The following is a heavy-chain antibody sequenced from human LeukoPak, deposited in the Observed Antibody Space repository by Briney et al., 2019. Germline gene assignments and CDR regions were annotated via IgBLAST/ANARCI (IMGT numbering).Heavy chain of an antibody. CDR1: GGSISSYY. CDR2: IYYSGST. CDR3: ARDTTPGVGRGRSYYYYMDV. D-gene: IGHD3-10*01. V-gene: IGHV4-59*01. J-gene: IGHJ6*03. Sequence: SETLSLTCTVSGGSISSYYWSWIRQPPGKGLEWIGYIYYSGSTNYNPSLKSRVTISVDTSKNQFSLKLSSVTAADTAVYYCARDTTPGVGRGRSYYYYMDVWGKGTTVTVSS.